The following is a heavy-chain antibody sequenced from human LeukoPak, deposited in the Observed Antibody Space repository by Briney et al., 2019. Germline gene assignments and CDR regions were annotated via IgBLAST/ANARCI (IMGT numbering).Heavy chain of an antibody. CDR3: AKDRLDY. J-gene: IGHJ4*02. Sequence: GGSLRLSCAAPGFTFSNYAMSWVRQVPGKGLEWVSAITGSGGSTYYADSLKGRFTISRDNSKNTLYLQMNSLRAEDTAIYYCAKDRLDYWGQGTLVTVSS. CDR2: ITGSGGST. CDR1: GFTFSNYA. V-gene: IGHV3-23*01.